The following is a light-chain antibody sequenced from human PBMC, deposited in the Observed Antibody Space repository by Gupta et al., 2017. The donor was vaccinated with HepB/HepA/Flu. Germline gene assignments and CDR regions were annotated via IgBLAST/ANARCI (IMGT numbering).Light chain of an antibody. Sequence: IQITQSPSSLSASVGDRVTITCRASQGINTSLGWFQQKPGKAPKSLIYGVSTLQSGIPLRFSGSGSGTDFTLIISSLQPEDSASYYCLHYHDYPLTFGGGTKVELK. J-gene: IGKJ4*01. CDR2: GVS. V-gene: IGKV1-16*01. CDR3: LHYHDYPLT. CDR1: QGINTS.